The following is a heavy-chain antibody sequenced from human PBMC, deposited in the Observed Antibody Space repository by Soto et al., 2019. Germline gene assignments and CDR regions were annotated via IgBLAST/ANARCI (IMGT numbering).Heavy chain of an antibody. CDR1: GYTFTSYD. V-gene: IGHV1-8*01. J-gene: IGHJ6*02. CDR2: MNPNRGNT. CDR3: AREISYGLDV. Sequence: QVQLVQSGAEVKKPGASVKVSCKASGYTFTSYDINWVRQATGQGLEWMGWMNPNRGNTGDAQKFQGRDTMTRTSSITTAYMELSSLRSEDTAVYYCAREISYGLDVWGQGTTVTVSS.